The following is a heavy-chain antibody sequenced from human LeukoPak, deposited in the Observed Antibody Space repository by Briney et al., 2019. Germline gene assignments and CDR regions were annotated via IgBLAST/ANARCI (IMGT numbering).Heavy chain of an antibody. V-gene: IGHV4-31*03. D-gene: IGHD3-16*02. J-gene: IGHJ4*02. Sequence: PLETLSLTCTVSGGSISSGGYYWSWIRQRPGKGLEWIGYIYYSGSTYYNPSLKSRVTISVGTSKNQFSLKLSSVTAADTAVYYCASGVLGDYVWGSYRYAFDYWGQGTLVTVSS. CDR1: GGSISSGGYY. CDR2: IYYSGST. CDR3: ASGVLGDYVWGSYRYAFDY.